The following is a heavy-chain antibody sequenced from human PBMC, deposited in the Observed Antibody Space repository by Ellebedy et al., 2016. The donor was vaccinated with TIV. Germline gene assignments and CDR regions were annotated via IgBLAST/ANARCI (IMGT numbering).Heavy chain of an antibody. D-gene: IGHD3-16*02. CDR1: GFTFSGYA. CDR3: AKAFYYDYIWGSYRYIPYFDY. CDR2: ISYNSDRT. V-gene: IGHV3-23*01. J-gene: IGHJ4*02. Sequence: GESLKISXAASGFTFSGYAMSWVRQAPGKGLEWVSSISYNSDRTYYADSVKGRFTISRDNSKNTLYLQMNSLRVEDTAVYYCAKAFYYDYIWGSYRYIPYFDYWGQGTLVTVSS.